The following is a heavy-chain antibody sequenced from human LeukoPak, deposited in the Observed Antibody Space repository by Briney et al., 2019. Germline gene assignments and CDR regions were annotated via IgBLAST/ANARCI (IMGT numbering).Heavy chain of an antibody. CDR2: IWYDGSNK. J-gene: IGHJ4*02. Sequence: GGSLRLSCAASGFTFSSYGMHWVRQAPGKGLEWVAVIWYDGSNKYYADSVKGRFTISRDNSKNTLYLQMNSLRAEDTAVYYCARVPSGWYYYFDYWGQGTLVTVSS. V-gene: IGHV3-33*01. D-gene: IGHD6-19*01. CDR1: GFTFSSYG. CDR3: ARVPSGWYYYFDY.